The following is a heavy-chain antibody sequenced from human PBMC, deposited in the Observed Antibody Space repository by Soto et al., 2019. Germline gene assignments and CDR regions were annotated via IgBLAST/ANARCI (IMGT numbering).Heavy chain of an antibody. CDR1: GFTFSNHW. CDR3: ARGAGRIDH. D-gene: IGHD6-19*01. V-gene: IGHV3-7*01. J-gene: IGHJ4*02. CDR2: IRQDGGEM. Sequence: GGSLRLSCADSGFTFSNHWMNWVRQTPGKGLEWLANIRQDGGEMYYVDSVRGRFTISRDNSNNSPYLQMTSLRPDDTAVYLCARGAGRIDHWGQGTMVTVSS.